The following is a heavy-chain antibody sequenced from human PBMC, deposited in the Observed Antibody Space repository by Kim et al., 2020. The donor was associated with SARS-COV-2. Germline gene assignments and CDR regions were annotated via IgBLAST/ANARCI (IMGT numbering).Heavy chain of an antibody. J-gene: IGHJ4*02. V-gene: IGHV3-30*18. CDR2: ISYDGSNK. Sequence: GGSLRLSCAASGFTFSSYGMHWVRQAPGKGLEWVSVISYDGSNKYYADSVKGRFTISRDNSKNTLYLQMNSLRAEDTAVYYCAKDRILNYYDSSGYGSDYWGQGTLVTVSS. CDR1: GFTFSSYG. CDR3: AKDRILNYYDSSGYGSDY. D-gene: IGHD3-22*01.